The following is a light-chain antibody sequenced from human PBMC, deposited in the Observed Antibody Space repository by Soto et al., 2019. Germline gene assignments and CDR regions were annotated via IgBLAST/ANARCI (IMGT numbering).Light chain of an antibody. CDR2: GAS. Sequence: EIVLTQSPGTLSLSPGERATLSCRASQSASSSYLAWYQQKPGQAPRLLIYGASSRATGIPDRFSGSGYGTCFPLTISRLDPLDFAVYYCQQYGSSPLTFGGGTMVEIK. CDR3: QQYGSSPLT. CDR1: QSASSSY. J-gene: IGKJ4*01. V-gene: IGKV3-20*01.